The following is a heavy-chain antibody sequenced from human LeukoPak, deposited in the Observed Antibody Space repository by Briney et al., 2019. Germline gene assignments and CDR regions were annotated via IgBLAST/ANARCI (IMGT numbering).Heavy chain of an antibody. CDR3: ARDQINYGDYESTSRGYYYYYMDV. J-gene: IGHJ6*03. V-gene: IGHV1-69*13. CDR1: GGTFSSYA. D-gene: IGHD4-17*01. CDR2: IIPIFGTA. Sequence: GASVKVSCKASGGTFSSYAISWVRQAPGQGLEWMGGIIPIFGTANYAQKFQGRVTITADESTSTAYMELSSLRSEDTAVYYCARDQINYGDYESTSRGYYYYYMDVWGKGTTVTTSS.